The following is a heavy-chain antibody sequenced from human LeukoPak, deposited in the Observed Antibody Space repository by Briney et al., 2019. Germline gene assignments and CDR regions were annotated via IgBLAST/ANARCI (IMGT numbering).Heavy chain of an antibody. CDR1: GYSFTSYW. V-gene: IGHV5-51*01. D-gene: IGHD6-13*01. CDR3: ARHNGMARCSSSWYENGMDV. Sequence: GESLKISCKGSGYSFTSYWIGWVRQMPGKGLEWMGIIYPGDFDTRYSPSFQGQVTISADKSISAAYLQWSSLKASDTAMYYCARHNGMARCSSSWYENGMDVWGQGTTVTVSS. CDR2: IYPGDFDT. J-gene: IGHJ6*02.